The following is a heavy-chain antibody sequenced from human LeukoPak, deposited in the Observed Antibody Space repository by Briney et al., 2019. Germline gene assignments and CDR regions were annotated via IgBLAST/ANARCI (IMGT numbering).Heavy chain of an antibody. CDR3: ARGGSYDRRAFDI. CDR2: IGTAGDT. J-gene: IGHJ3*02. Sequence: PGGSLRLSCAASGFTFSSYDMHWVRQATGKGLEWVSAIGTAGDTYYPGSVKGRFTISRENAKNPLYLQMNSLRAGDTAVYYCARGGSYDRRAFDIWGQGTMVTVSS. CDR1: GFTFSSYD. D-gene: IGHD3-10*02. V-gene: IGHV3-13*01.